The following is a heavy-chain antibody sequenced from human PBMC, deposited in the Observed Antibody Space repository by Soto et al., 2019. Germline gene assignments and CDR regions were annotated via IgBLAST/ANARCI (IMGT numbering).Heavy chain of an antibody. D-gene: IGHD6-13*01. V-gene: IGHV3-23*01. CDR3: AKRGQQLVFYYYYGMDV. Sequence: GGSLRLSCAASGFTFSSYAMSWVRQAPGEGLEWVSAISGSGGSTYYADSVKGRFTISRDNSKNTLYLQMNSLRAEDTAVYYCAKRGQQLVFYYYYGMDVWGQGTTVTVSS. CDR1: GFTFSSYA. CDR2: ISGSGGST. J-gene: IGHJ6*02.